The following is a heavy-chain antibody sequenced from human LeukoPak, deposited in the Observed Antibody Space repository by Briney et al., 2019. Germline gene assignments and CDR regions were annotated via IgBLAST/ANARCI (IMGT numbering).Heavy chain of an antibody. D-gene: IGHD1-26*01. CDR1: GFTFSNFW. CDR3: AKGTTKWELYDY. V-gene: IGHV3-7*03. CDR2: IRQDGGDK. Sequence: PGGSLRLSCAASGFTFSNFWMTWVRQAPGKGPEWLATIRQDGGDKWYVDSVKGRFTISRDNSKNTLYLQMNTLRVEDTAVYYCAKGTTKWELYDYWGQGTLVTVSS. J-gene: IGHJ4*02.